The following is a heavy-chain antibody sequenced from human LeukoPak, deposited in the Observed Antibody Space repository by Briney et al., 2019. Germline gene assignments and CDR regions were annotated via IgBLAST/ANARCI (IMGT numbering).Heavy chain of an antibody. CDR2: IYHSGST. CDR3: AREYCSSTSCIDY. D-gene: IGHD2-2*01. CDR1: GGSISSGGYS. J-gene: IGHJ4*02. V-gene: IGHV4-30-2*01. Sequence: SQTLSLTCAVSGGSISSGGYSWSWIRQPPGKGLEWIGYIYHSGSTYYNPSLKSRVTISVDTSKNQFSLKLSSVTAADTAVYYCAREYCSSTSCIDYWGQGTLVTVSS.